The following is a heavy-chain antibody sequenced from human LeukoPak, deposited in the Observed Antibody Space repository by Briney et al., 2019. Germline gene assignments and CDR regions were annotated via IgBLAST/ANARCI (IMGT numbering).Heavy chain of an antibody. Sequence: SETLSLTCTVSGGSISSYYWSWIRQPPGKGLEWIGYIYYSGSTNYNPSLKSRVTISVDTSKNQFSLKLSSVTAADTAVYYCARSPYSSGWYLSSRFDYWGQGTLVTVSS. D-gene: IGHD6-19*01. J-gene: IGHJ4*02. CDR1: GGSISSYY. CDR3: ARSPYSSGWYLSSRFDY. V-gene: IGHV4-59*08. CDR2: IYYSGST.